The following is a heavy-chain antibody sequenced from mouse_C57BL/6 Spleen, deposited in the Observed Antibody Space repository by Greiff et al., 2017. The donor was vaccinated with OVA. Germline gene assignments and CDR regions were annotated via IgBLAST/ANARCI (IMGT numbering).Heavy chain of an antibody. CDR2: IDPSDSET. V-gene: IGHV1-52*01. CDR1: GYTFTSYW. D-gene: IGHD2-4*01. CDR3: AREGDYDVYAMDY. J-gene: IGHJ4*01. Sequence: VQLQQPGAELVRPGSSVKLSCKASGYTFTSYWMHWVKQRPIQGLEWIGNIDPSDSETHSNQKFTDQATLTVDKSSRTAYMQLSSLTSEDSAVYYCAREGDYDVYAMDYWGQGTSVTVSS.